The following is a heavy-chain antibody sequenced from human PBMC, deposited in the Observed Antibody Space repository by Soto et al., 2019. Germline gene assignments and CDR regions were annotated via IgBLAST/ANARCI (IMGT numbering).Heavy chain of an antibody. J-gene: IGHJ3*02. V-gene: IGHV3-23*04. CDR2: ITGSGGST. CDR3: AKGYNSGYYYAFDS. CDR1: GFTLTSYG. Sequence: VQLVESGGGLVKPGGSLRLSCAVSGFTLTSYGMSWVRQAPGKGLEWVSLITGSGGSTYYADSVKGRFTISRDNSKNTLYLQMDSLRAEDTAVYYCAKGYNSGYYYAFDSWGQGTMVTVSS. D-gene: IGHD3-22*01.